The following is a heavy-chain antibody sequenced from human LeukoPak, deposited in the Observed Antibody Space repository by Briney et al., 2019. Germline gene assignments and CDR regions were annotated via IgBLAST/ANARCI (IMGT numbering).Heavy chain of an antibody. V-gene: IGHV7-4-1*02. Sequence: ASVKVSCKASGYTFTGYYMHWVRQAPGQGLEWMGWINTNTGNPTYAQGFTGRFVFSLDTSVSTAYLQISSLKAEDTAVYYCARGIGMGIVLMMHGNIDVWGKGTTVTASS. D-gene: IGHD2-8*01. J-gene: IGHJ6*03. CDR3: ARGIGMGIVLMMHGNIDV. CDR1: GYTFTGYY. CDR2: INTNTGNP.